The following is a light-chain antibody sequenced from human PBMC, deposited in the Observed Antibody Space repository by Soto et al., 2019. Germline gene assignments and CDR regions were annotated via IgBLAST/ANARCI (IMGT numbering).Light chain of an antibody. CDR2: EVS. Sequence: QSVLTQPASVSGSPGQSITISCTGTSSDIGGYNYVSWYQQHPGKAPKVIIYEVSNRSSGVSNRFSGSKSGNTASLTISGLQAEDGADYYCSSYTRSSTWVFGGGTKLTVL. CDR3: SSYTRSSTWV. CDR1: SSDIGGYNY. V-gene: IGLV2-14*01. J-gene: IGLJ3*02.